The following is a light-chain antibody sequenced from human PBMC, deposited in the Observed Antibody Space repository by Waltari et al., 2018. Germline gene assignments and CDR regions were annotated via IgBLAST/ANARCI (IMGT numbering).Light chain of an antibody. V-gene: IGLV2-11*01. CDR3: CSYAGSHWV. J-gene: IGLJ3*02. CDR2: DVS. CDR1: SSDVGGYNY. Sequence: QSALTQPRSVSWSPGQSVTISCTGTSSDVGGYNYVSWYQQHPDKAPKLIIYDVSKRPSGVPDRFSGSKSGNTASLTISGLQAEDEADYYCCSYAGSHWVFGGGTKLTVL.